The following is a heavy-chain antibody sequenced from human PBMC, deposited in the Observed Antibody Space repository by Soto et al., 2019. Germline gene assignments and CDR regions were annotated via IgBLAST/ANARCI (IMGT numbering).Heavy chain of an antibody. J-gene: IGHJ5*01. V-gene: IGHV3-74*01. CDR1: GFNFNFYW. Sequence: EALLVESGGGLVQPGGSLRLSCAASGFNFNFYWMHWVRQAPGKGLVWVSRISGDGTITNYADSVKGRFTISRDNAKNTVFLQMASLRVEDTAVYYCVRVSPTKLEDPDTVSSWFDSWGQGTQVTVSS. CDR3: VRVSPTKLEDPDTVSSWFDS. D-gene: IGHD2-15*01. CDR2: ISGDGTIT.